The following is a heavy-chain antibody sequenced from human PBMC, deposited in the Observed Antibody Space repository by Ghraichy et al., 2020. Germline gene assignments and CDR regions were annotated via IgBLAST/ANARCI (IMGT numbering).Heavy chain of an antibody. D-gene: IGHD3-16*02. Sequence: GGSLRPSCTGSGFISGDYAMSWFRQAPGKGLEWLGFIRKKAYGGTTEYATSVQGRSIITRDDSKSIAYQPMNSLKTEGTAVYFCTRDRRGYVIDWGQGVRVTVST. CDR2: IRKKAYGGTT. J-gene: IGHJ4*02. CDR1: GFISGDYA. CDR3: TRDRRGYVID. V-gene: IGHV3-49*03.